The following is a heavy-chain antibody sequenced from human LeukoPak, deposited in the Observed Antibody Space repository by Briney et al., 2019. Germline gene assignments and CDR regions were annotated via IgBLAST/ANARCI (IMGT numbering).Heavy chain of an antibody. Sequence: SETLSLTCSVSGGSISTYYWSWIRQPPGKGLDWIGCVYYSGSTNYNPSLQSRVTISVDTSRNQFSLRLSSVTAVDTAVYYCARGRRWFDPWGQGTLVTVSS. CDR2: VYYSGST. CDR1: GGSISTYY. CDR3: ARGRRWFDP. J-gene: IGHJ5*02. V-gene: IGHV4-59*01.